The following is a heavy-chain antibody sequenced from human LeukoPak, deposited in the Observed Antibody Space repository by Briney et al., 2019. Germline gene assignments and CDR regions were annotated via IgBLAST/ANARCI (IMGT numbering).Heavy chain of an antibody. Sequence: GASVKVSCKASGYTFTSYYMHWVRQAPGQGLEGMGIINPSGGSTSYAQKFQGRVTMTRDTSTSTVYMELSSLRSEDTAVYYCAREKHDSSGYYPTWNYWGQGTLVTVSS. CDR1: GYTFTSYY. CDR3: AREKHDSSGYYPTWNY. D-gene: IGHD3-22*01. CDR2: INPSGGST. V-gene: IGHV1-46*03. J-gene: IGHJ4*02.